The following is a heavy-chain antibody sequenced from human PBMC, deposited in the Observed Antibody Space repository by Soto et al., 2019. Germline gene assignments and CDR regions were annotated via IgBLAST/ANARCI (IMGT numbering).Heavy chain of an antibody. V-gene: IGHV3-73*01. J-gene: IGHJ4*02. Sequence: LRLSCAASGFTFSGSAMHWVRQAPGKGLEWVGHIRNKANSYATAYAASVKGRFTISRDDSKNTAYLQMNSLKTEDTAVYYCTRRRGYSSGWYYFDYWGQGTLVTVSS. CDR1: GFTFSGSA. CDR2: IRNKANSYAT. D-gene: IGHD6-19*01. CDR3: TRRRGYSSGWYYFDY.